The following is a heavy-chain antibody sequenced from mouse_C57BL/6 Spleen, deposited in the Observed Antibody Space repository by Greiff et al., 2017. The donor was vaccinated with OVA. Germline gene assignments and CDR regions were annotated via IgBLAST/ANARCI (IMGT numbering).Heavy chain of an antibody. CDR1: GFPLPTYA. V-gene: IGHV2-9-1*01. Sequence: VNVVESGPGLLAPSQSLSIPCTFPGFPLPTYALSWFRQPPGKGLDWLGVIWTGGGTNYNSALKSRLSISKDNSKSQVFLKMNSLQTDDTARYYCARLGPPWFAYWGQGTLVTVSA. D-gene: IGHD6-1*01. J-gene: IGHJ3*01. CDR3: ARLGPPWFAY. CDR2: IWTGGGT.